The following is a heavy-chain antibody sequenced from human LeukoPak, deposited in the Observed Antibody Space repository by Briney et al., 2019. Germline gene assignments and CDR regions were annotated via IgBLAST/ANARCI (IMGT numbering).Heavy chain of an antibody. Sequence: ASVKVSCKVSGYTLTELSMHWVRQAPGQGLEWMGWISAYNGNTNYAQKLQGRVTMTTDTSTSTAYMELRSLRSDDTAVYYCARDVYDSSDYYFDYWGQGTLVTVSS. J-gene: IGHJ4*02. D-gene: IGHD3-22*01. V-gene: IGHV1-18*01. CDR3: ARDVYDSSDYYFDY. CDR2: ISAYNGNT. CDR1: GYTLTELS.